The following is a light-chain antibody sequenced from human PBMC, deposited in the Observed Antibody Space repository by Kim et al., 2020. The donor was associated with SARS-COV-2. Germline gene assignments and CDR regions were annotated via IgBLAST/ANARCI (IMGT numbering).Light chain of an antibody. CDR1: KLGDKY. V-gene: IGLV3-1*01. J-gene: IGLJ2*01. Sequence: PPPVSVSPGQTASITCSGDKLGDKYACWYQQKPGQSPVLVIYQDSKRPSGIPERFSGSNSGNTATLTISGTQAMDEADYYCQAWDQFGGGTQLTVL. CDR2: QDS. CDR3: QAWDQ.